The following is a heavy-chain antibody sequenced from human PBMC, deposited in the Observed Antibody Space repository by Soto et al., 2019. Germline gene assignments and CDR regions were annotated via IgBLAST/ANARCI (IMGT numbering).Heavy chain of an antibody. V-gene: IGHV2-70*11. CDR2: IDWDDDK. Sequence: SGPTLVNPTQTLTLTCTFSGFSLSTSGMCASWIRKPPGKALEWLARIDWDDDKYYSTSLKTRLTISKDTSKNQVVLTMTNMDPVDTATYYCARMINCDYYFDYWGQGTLVTVSS. CDR3: ARMINCDYYFDY. D-gene: IGHD3-9*01. CDR1: GFSLSTSGMC. J-gene: IGHJ4*02.